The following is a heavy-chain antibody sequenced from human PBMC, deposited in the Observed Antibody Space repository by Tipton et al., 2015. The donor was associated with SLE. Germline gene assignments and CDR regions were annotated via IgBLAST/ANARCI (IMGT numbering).Heavy chain of an antibody. CDR3: ARQKADYYGSGSYPLLGYFDY. Sequence: TLSLTCTVSGGSISSGSYYWSWIRQPAGKGLEWIGRIYTSGSTNYNPSLKSRVTISVDTSKNQFSLKLSSVTAADTAVYYCARQKADYYGSGSYPLLGYFDYWGQGTLVTVSS. V-gene: IGHV4-61*02. CDR1: GGSISSGSYY. CDR2: IYTSGST. D-gene: IGHD3-10*01. J-gene: IGHJ4*02.